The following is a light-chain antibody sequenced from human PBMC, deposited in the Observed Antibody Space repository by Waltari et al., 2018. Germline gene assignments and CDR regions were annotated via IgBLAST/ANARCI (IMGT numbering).Light chain of an antibody. CDR2: VNSDGSH. CDR3: ETGGHGTWV. Sequence: QLLLTQSPSASASLGASVKLTCPLSSGHSNNIIAWLQQQPGKGPRYLMGVNSDGSHSKGDEIPDRCSGSSASAERYLSSSSGQSEDEADYYCETGGHGTWVFGGGTKLTVL. J-gene: IGLJ3*02. CDR1: SGHSNNI. V-gene: IGLV4-69*01.